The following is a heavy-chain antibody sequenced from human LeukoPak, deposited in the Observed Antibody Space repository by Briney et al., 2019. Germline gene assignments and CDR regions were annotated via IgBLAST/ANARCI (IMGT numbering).Heavy chain of an antibody. J-gene: IGHJ5*02. CDR3: ARMFGDYVSGGFRFDP. CDR2: FYYSGST. D-gene: IGHD4-17*01. CDR1: GXSISGYY. Sequence: PSETLSLTWTVSGXSISGYYGSWIRQPPGKGLEWIVYFYYSGSTNYNPSLKSRVTISVDTSKNQFSLKLTSVTAADTAVYYCARMFGDYVSGGFRFDPWGQGTLVIVSS. V-gene: IGHV4-59*01.